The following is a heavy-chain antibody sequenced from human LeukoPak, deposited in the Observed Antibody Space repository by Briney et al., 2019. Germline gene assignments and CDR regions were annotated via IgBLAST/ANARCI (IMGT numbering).Heavy chain of an antibody. Sequence: ASVKVSCKASGYTFTSYGISWVRQAPGQGLEWMGWNSAYNGNTNYAQKLQGRVTMTTDTSTSTAYMELRSLRSDDTAVYYCARDPDYCSGGSCHGRFDYWGQGTLVTVSS. CDR2: NSAYNGNT. CDR1: GYTFTSYG. D-gene: IGHD2-15*01. V-gene: IGHV1-18*01. CDR3: ARDPDYCSGGSCHGRFDY. J-gene: IGHJ4*02.